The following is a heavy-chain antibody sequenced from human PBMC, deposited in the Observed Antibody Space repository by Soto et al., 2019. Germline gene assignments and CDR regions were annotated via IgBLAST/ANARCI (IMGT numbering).Heavy chain of an antibody. Sequence: QVQLVQSGAEEKKPGSSVKVSCKASGGTFSSYTISWVRQAPGQGLEWMGRIIPILGIANYGQKFQGRVTITADKSTSTDYMELSSLRSEDTAVYYCAREYGDYNDYWYFDLWGRGTLVTVSS. CDR2: IIPILGIA. D-gene: IGHD4-17*01. V-gene: IGHV1-69*08. CDR1: GGTFSSYT. CDR3: AREYGDYNDYWYFDL. J-gene: IGHJ2*01.